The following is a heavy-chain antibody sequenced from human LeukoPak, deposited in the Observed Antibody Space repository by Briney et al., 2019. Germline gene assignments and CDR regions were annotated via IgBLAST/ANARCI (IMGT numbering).Heavy chain of an antibody. Sequence: PSETLSLTCTVSSGSISSYYWSWIRQPPGKGLEWIGYIYYSGSTNYNPSLKSRVTISVDTSKNQFSLKLSSVTAADTAVYYCARVMDTAMAIDYWGQGTLVTVSS. D-gene: IGHD5-18*01. CDR2: IYYSGST. V-gene: IGHV4-59*01. CDR3: ARVMDTAMAIDY. J-gene: IGHJ4*02. CDR1: SGSISSYY.